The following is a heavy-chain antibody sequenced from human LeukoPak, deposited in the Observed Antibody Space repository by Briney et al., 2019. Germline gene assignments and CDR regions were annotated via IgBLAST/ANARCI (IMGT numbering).Heavy chain of an antibody. CDR1: GGSFSGYY. CDR3: AGGRRDSDAFDI. D-gene: IGHD3/OR15-3a*01. V-gene: IGHV4-34*01. Sequence: SETLSLTCAVYGGSFSGYYWSWIRQPPGKGLEWIGEINHSGSTNYNPSLKSRVTISVDTSKNQFSLKLSSVTAADTAVYYCAGGRRDSDAFDIWGQGTMVTVSS. CDR2: INHSGST. J-gene: IGHJ3*02.